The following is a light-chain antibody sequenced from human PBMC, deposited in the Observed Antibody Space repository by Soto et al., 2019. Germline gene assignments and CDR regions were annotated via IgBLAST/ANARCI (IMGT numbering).Light chain of an antibody. CDR2: WAS. V-gene: IGKV4-1*01. CDR3: QQYNSYPLT. CDR1: QSVLYSSNNKNY. Sequence: DIVMTQSPDSLAVSLGERATINCKSSQSVLYSSNNKNYLTWYQQKPGQPPKLLIYWASTRESGVPDRFSGSGSGTEFTLTISSLQPDDFATYYCQQYNSYPLTFGGGTKVDIK. J-gene: IGKJ4*01.